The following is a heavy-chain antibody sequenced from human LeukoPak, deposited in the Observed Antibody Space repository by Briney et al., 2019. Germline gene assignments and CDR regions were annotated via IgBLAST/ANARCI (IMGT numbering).Heavy chain of an antibody. CDR3: AVVPAAGGYYYMDV. Sequence: GASVKVSCTASGYTFTANGITWVRQAPGKGLEWMGGFDPEDGETIYAQKFQGRVTMTEDTSTDTAYMELSSLRSEDTAVYYCAVVPAAGGYYYMDVWGKGTTVTVSS. J-gene: IGHJ6*03. CDR2: FDPEDGET. D-gene: IGHD2-2*01. CDR1: GYTFTANG. V-gene: IGHV1-24*01.